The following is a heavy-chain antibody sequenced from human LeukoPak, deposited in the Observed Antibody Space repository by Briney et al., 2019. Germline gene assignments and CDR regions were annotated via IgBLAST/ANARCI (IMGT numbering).Heavy chain of an antibody. Sequence: GGSLRLSCAASGFTVTNYAMYWVRQAPGKGLEWVSAISGRDDSTYYADSVKGRFTISRDTSKNTLFLQMNSLRAEDTAVYYCARWGDYDILTGYYDPDYWGQGTLVTVSS. D-gene: IGHD3-9*01. J-gene: IGHJ4*02. CDR2: ISGRDDST. CDR1: GFTVTNYA. CDR3: ARWGDYDILTGYYDPDY. V-gene: IGHV3-23*01.